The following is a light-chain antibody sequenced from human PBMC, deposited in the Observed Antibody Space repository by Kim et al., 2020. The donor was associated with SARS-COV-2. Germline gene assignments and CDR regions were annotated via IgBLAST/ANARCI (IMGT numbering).Light chain of an antibody. CDR1: QSFSSSY. CDR2: GAS. CDR3: QQYGSSPPYT. Sequence: EIVFTQSPGTLSLSPGERATLSCRASQSFSSSYLAWYQQRPGQAPRLLIYGASSRATGIPDRFSGSGSGTDFTLTISRLEPEDFAVYYCQQYGSSPPYTFGRGTKLEL. V-gene: IGKV3-20*01. J-gene: IGKJ2*01.